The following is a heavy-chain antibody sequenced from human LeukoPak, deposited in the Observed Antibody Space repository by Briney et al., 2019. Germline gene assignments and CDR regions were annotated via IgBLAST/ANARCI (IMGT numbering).Heavy chain of an antibody. V-gene: IGHV3-23*01. J-gene: IGHJ6*02. CDR3: VKHRGDYFYYYGRDV. Sequence: PGGSLRLSCAASGFTFTSYAMSWVRQAPGKGLDWVSSTSGNDGSTYYADSVKGRFTVSRDISKTTLFLQLNGLRAEDTAVYYCVKHRGDYFYYYGRDVGAQGPMDTVFS. CDR2: TSGNDGST. CDR1: GFTFTSYA. D-gene: IGHD2-21*02.